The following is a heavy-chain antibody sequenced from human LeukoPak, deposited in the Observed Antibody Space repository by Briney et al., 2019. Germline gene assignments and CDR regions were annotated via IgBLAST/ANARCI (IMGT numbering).Heavy chain of an antibody. J-gene: IGHJ3*01. V-gene: IGHV1-18*01. CDR1: GYTFSNYA. CDR3: AREDPGGAFNV. Sequence: ASVKVSCTASGYTFSNYAISWVRQAPGQGPEWMGWIGAYNGNPDYTQSLQGRVTMTTDTSTSTAYMKLRSLKSDDTAVYYCAREDPGGAFNVWGRGTVVTVS. D-gene: IGHD3-16*01. CDR2: IGAYNGNP.